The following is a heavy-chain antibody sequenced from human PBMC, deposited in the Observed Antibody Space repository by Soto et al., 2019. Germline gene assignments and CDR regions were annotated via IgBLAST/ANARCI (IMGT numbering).Heavy chain of an antibody. V-gene: IGHV2-5*02. D-gene: IGHD3-3*01. CDR1: GFSLSTSGVG. CDR3: AHRAQNADFWSGYYNNNWFDP. CDR2: IYWDDDK. Sequence: QITLKESGPTLVKPTQPLTLTCTFSGFSLSTSGVGVGWIRQPPGKALEWLALIYWDDDKRYSPSLKSRLTITKDTSKNQVVLTMTNMDPVDTATYYCAHRAQNADFWSGYYNNNWFDPWGQGTLVTVSS. J-gene: IGHJ5*02.